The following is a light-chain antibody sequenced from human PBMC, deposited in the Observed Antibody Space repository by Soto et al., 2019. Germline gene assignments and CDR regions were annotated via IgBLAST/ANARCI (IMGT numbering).Light chain of an antibody. CDR3: CSYAGSYTWF. CDR2: DVN. CDR1: SSDVGDYNY. V-gene: IGLV2-11*01. Sequence: QSALTQPRSVSASPGQSVTISCTGTSSDVGDYNYVSWYQQHPGRAPKLMIYDVNKRPSGVPDRFSGSKSGSTASLTISGLGTEDEADYFCCSYAGSYTWFFGGGTKLTVL. J-gene: IGLJ2*01.